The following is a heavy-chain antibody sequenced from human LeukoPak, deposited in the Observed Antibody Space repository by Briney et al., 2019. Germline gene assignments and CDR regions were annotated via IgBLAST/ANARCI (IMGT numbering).Heavy chain of an antibody. CDR3: ARGGERAADDYFDY. V-gene: IGHV4-59*01. CDR1: GGSISSYY. CDR2: IYYSGST. J-gene: IGHJ4*02. D-gene: IGHD2-15*01. Sequence: PSETLSLTCTVSGGSISSYYWSWLRQPPGKGLEWIGYIYYSGSTNYNPSLKSRVTISVDTSKNQFSLKLSSVTAADTAVYYCARGGERAADDYFDYWGQGTLVTVSS.